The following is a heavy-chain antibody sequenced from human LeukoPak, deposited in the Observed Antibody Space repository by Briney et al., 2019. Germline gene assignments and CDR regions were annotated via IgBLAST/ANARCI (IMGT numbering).Heavy chain of an antibody. V-gene: IGHV1-2*02. J-gene: IGHJ4*02. CDR3: ARDGYDSSGHRYYFDY. CDR2: INRNSGGT. CDR1: GCTFTGYY. Sequence: ASVKVSCKASGCTFTGYYMHWVRQAPGQGLEWMGWINRNSGGTNYAQKFQDRVTMTRDTSISTAYMELSRLRSDDTAVYYCARDGYDSSGHRYYFDYWGQGTLVTVSS. D-gene: IGHD3-22*01.